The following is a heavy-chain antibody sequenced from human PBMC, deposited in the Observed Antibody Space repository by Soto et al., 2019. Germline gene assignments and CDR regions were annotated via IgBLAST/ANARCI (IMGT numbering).Heavy chain of an antibody. CDR2: LSGSGSLS. CDR1: GFTFNTFA. V-gene: IGHV3-23*01. Sequence: EALLLESGGGLVQPGGSLRLSCVVSGFTFNTFAMTWVRQAPGKGLEWVSALSGSGSLSYYADSVKGRFTISRDNSKNTLYLQMNNLRVDETAVYFCARDRGGALDSWGQGTLVTVSS. CDR3: ARDRGGALDS. J-gene: IGHJ4*02. D-gene: IGHD2-15*01.